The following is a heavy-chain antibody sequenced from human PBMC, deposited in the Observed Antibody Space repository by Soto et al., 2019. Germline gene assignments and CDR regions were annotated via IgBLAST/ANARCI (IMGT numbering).Heavy chain of an antibody. CDR1: GYTFTSYY. CDR2: INPSGGST. CDR3: ASSVTVTTSFHYYYYGMDV. Sequence: GASVKVSCKAYGYTFTSYYMHWVRQAPGQGLEWMGIINPSGGSTSYAQKFQGRVTMTRDTSTSTVYMELSSLRSEDTAVYYCASSVTVTTSFHYYYYGMDVWGQGTTVTVSS. D-gene: IGHD4-17*01. J-gene: IGHJ6*02. V-gene: IGHV1-46*01.